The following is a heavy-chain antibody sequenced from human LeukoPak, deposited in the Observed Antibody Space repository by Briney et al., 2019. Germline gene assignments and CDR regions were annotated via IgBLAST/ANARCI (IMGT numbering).Heavy chain of an antibody. CDR2: ISAYNGDT. D-gene: IGHD3-22*01. J-gene: IGHJ4*02. CDR1: GYTFTHYS. Sequence: ASVKVSCKASGYTFTHYSVIWVRQAPGQGLEWIGWISAYNGDTKYAQKFQGRVTMTTDSSTSTAYMELRSLTSDDTAVYYCAGDFSNSSGFKVVVDYWGQGTLVTVSS. CDR3: AGDFSNSSGFKVVVDY. V-gene: IGHV1-18*01.